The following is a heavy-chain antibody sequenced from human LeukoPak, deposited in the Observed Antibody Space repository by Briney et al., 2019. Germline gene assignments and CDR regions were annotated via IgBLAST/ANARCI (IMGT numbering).Heavy chain of an antibody. CDR3: ARTLRQYCSSTSCHRWFDP. V-gene: IGHV2-26*03. Sequence: SGPTLVNPTETLTLTCTISGFSLSNARMGVSWIRQPPGKALEWLAHIFSNDEKSYSTSLKSRLTISKDTSKSQVVLTMTNMDPVDTATYYCARTLRQYCSSTSCHRWFDPWGQGTLVTVSS. CDR2: IFSNDEK. CDR1: GFSLSNARMG. D-gene: IGHD2-2*01. J-gene: IGHJ5*02.